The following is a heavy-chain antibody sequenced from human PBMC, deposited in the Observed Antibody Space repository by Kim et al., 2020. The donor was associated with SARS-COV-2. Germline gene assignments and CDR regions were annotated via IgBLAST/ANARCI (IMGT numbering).Heavy chain of an antibody. CDR2: ISYDGSNK. CDR1: GFTFSSYG. D-gene: IGHD2-2*01. J-gene: IGHJ6*02. Sequence: GGSLRLSCAASGFTFSSYGMHWVRQAPGKGLEWVAVISYDGSNKYYADSVKGRFTISRDNSKNTLYLQMNSLRAEDTAVYYCAKLVGYCSSTSCYLDYYYYGMDVWGQGTTVTVSS. V-gene: IGHV3-30*18. CDR3: AKLVGYCSSTSCYLDYYYYGMDV.